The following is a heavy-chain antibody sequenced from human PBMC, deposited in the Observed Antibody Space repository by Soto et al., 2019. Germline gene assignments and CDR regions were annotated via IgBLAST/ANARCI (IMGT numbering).Heavy chain of an antibody. V-gene: IGHV3-23*01. D-gene: IGHD6-6*01. CDR2: ISGSGGST. CDR1: GFTFSSYA. J-gene: IGHJ4*02. Sequence: PVGSLRLSCAASGFTFSSYAMSWVRQAPGKGLEWVSAISGSGGSTYYADSVKGRFTISRDNSKNTLYLQMNSLRAEDTAVYYCAKDGEQLVLPDYWGQGTLVTVSS. CDR3: AKDGEQLVLPDY.